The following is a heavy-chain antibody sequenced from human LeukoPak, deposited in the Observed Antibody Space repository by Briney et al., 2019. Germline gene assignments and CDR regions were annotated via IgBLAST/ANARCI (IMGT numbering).Heavy chain of an antibody. CDR1: GYTFTSNY. J-gene: IGHJ4*02. CDR2: IYPRDGST. Sequence: EASVKVSCKASGYTFTSNYIHWVRQAPGQGLEWMGMIYPRDGSTSYAQKFQGRVTVTRDTSTSTVHMELSGLRSEDTAVYYCARDQEGFDYWGQGTPVTVSS. CDR3: ARDQEGFDY. V-gene: IGHV1-46*01.